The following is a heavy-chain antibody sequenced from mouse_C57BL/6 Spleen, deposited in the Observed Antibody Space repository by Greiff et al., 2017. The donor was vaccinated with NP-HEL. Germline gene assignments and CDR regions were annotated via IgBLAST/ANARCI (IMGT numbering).Heavy chain of an antibody. J-gene: IGHJ2*01. CDR1: GYSITSGYY. CDR3: ARGDDDYDDGYYFDY. CDR2: ISYDGSN. V-gene: IGHV3-6*01. Sequence: VQLQESGPGLVKPSQSLSLTCSVTGYSITSGYYWNWIRQFPGNKLEWMGYISYDGSNNYNPSLKNRISITRDTSKNQFFLKLNSVTTEDTATYYCARGDDDYDDGYYFDYWGQGTTLTVSS. D-gene: IGHD2-4*01.